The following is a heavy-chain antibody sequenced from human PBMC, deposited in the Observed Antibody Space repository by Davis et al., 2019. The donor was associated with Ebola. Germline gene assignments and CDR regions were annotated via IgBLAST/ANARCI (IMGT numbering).Heavy chain of an antibody. J-gene: IGHJ4*02. CDR1: GFTFSSYD. CDR3: ARAGFGEIYFDY. CDR2: IGTAGDT. V-gene: IGHV3-13*01. Sequence: LGGSLRLSCAASGFTFSSYDMHWVRQATGKGLEWVSAIGTAGDTYYPGSVKGRFTIPREKAKNSLYLQMNSLRGEDTAVYYCARAGFGEIYFDYWGQGTLVTVSS. D-gene: IGHD3-10*01.